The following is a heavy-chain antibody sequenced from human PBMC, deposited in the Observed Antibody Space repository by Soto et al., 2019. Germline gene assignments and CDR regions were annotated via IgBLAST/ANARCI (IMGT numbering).Heavy chain of an antibody. D-gene: IGHD3-22*01. CDR3: ARWYYYDSSGLLDY. CDR2: IWYDGSNK. V-gene: IGHV3-33*01. CDR1: GFTFSSYG. J-gene: IGHJ4*02. Sequence: QVQLVESGGGVVQPGRSLRLSCAASGFTFSSYGMHWVRQAPGKGLEWVAAIWYDGSNKYYADSVKGRFTISRDNSKNTLYLQMNSLRAEDTAVYYCARWYYYDSSGLLDYWGQGTLVTVSS.